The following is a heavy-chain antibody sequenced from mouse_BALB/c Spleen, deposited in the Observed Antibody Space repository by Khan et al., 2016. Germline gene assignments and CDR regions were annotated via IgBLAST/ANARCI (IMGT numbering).Heavy chain of an antibody. CDR2: FIPSSGYT. CDR1: GYTFTSYT. V-gene: IGHV1-4*01. Sequence: QVQLKESGAELARPGASVKMSCKASGYTFTSYTMHWVKQRPGQGLEWIGSFIPSSGYTNYNQKFKDKATLTADKSSSTAYMQLNSLTSKGSAVYSGAREGWLLGYFDYWGQGTTLTVSS. CDR3: AREGWLLGYFDY. D-gene: IGHD2-3*01. J-gene: IGHJ2*01.